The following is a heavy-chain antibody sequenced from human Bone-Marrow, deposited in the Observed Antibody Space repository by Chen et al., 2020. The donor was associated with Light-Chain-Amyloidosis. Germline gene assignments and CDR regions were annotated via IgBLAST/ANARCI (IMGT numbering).Heavy chain of an antibody. D-gene: IGHD5-12*01. CDR1: GYTFPNYW. V-gene: IGHV5-51*01. CDR2: IYPDDSDG. CDR3: ARRRDGYNFDY. J-gene: IGHJ4*02. Sequence: EVQLEQSGPEVKKPGESLKISCKGSGYTFPNYWIGWVRQMPGKGLEWMGVIYPDDSDGRYSPSFEGQVTISADKSITAAYLRWRSLKASDTAMYYCARRRDGYNFDYWGQGTLVTVAS.